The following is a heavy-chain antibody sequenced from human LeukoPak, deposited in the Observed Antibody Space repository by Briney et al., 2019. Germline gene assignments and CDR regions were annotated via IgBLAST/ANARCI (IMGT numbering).Heavy chain of an antibody. CDR1: GFTFSNYS. CDR3: AELGITMIGGV. J-gene: IGHJ6*04. V-gene: IGHV3-48*04. CDR2: ISSSGSTI. D-gene: IGHD3-10*02. Sequence: GGSLRLSCAASGFTFSNYSMNWVRQAPGKGLEWVSYISSSGSTIYYADSVKGRFTISRDNAKNSLYLQMNSLRAEDTAVYYCAELGITMIGGVWGKGTTVTISS.